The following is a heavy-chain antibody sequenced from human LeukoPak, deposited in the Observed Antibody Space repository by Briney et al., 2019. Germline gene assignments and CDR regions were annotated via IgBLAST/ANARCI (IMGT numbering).Heavy chain of an antibody. J-gene: IGHJ4*02. D-gene: IGHD3-22*01. CDR3: ARGLYDSSGYRTAGLDY. V-gene: IGHV1-18*01. CDR1: GCTFTSYG. Sequence: ASVKVSCKASGCTFTSYGISWVRQAPGQGLEWMGWISAYNGNTNYAQKLQGRVTMTTDASTSTAYMELRSLRSDDTAVYYCARGLYDSSGYRTAGLDYWGQGTLVTVSS. CDR2: ISAYNGNT.